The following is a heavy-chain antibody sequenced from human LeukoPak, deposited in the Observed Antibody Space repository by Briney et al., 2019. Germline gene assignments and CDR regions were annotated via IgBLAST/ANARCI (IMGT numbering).Heavy chain of an antibody. D-gene: IGHD3-9*01. J-gene: IGHJ6*03. CDR3: AKDLVIPYYMDV. V-gene: IGHV3-23*01. CDR2: ISGSGGST. CDR1: GLTFFNAW. Sequence: YPGGSLRLSCEVSGLTFFNAWMTWVRQPPGKGLEWVSAISGSGGSTYYADSVKGRFTISRDNSKNTLYLQMNSLRAEDTAVYYCAKDLVIPYYMDVWGKGTTVTVSS.